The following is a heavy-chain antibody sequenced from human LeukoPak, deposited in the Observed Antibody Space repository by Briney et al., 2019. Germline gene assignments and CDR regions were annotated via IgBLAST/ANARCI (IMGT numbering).Heavy chain of an antibody. CDR1: QFTFKNYW. V-gene: IGHV3-74*01. Sequence: GGSLRLSCVASQFTFKNYWMHWVRQAPGRGLVWLSYISPDGSSTRYADSVRGRFTISRDNAKNTLYLQMNSLRAEDTAVYFCATAWSYWGQGTLVTVCS. CDR3: ATAWSY. D-gene: IGHD2-21*02. J-gene: IGHJ4*02. CDR2: ISPDGSST.